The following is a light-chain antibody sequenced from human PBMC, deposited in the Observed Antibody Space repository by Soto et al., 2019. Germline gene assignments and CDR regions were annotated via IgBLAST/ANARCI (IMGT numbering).Light chain of an antibody. V-gene: IGLV2-11*01. J-gene: IGLJ1*01. CDR1: SSDVGTYTY. Sequence: QSALTQPPSVSGSPGQSVTVSCTGTSSDVGTYTYVPWYQQHPGKAPKLIIYDVIKRPSGVPDRFSGSKSGNTASLTISGLQAEDEADYYCCSYAGSYTHVFGTGTKLTVL. CDR3: CSYAGSYTHV. CDR2: DVI.